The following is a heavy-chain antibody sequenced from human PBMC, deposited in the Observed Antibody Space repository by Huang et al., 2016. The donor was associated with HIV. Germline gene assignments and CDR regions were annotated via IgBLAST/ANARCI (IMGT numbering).Heavy chain of an antibody. CDR3: ATGFDVFFDF. Sequence: QVQLVQSRAEVKKPGASVKVSCKVSEYTLTALSIHWVRQPPGKGLEWVGVFDHEIGETIHEKKFQGRVTMTEDTTTETAFMELSGLRTEDTAVYYCATGFDVFFDFWGQGTLVTVSS. V-gene: IGHV1-24*01. CDR1: EYTLTALS. D-gene: IGHD3-9*01. J-gene: IGHJ4*02. CDR2: FDHEIGET.